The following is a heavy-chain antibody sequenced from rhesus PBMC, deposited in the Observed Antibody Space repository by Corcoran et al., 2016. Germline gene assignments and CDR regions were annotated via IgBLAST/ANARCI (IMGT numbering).Heavy chain of an antibody. CDR3: AGYSRVAAAGTLDY. D-gene: IGHD6-25*01. CDR1: GGSFSSYW. CDR2: INGNREST. V-gene: IGHV4-80*01. J-gene: IGHJ4*01. Sequence: QVQLQESGPGLVKPSETLSLTCAVSGGSFSSYWWSWIRQPPGKGLEWIGGINGNRESTNYNPSHVSRGTISRDASKNQFSRKLSSGAAADTAVYYCAGYSRVAAAGTLDYWGQGVLVTVSS.